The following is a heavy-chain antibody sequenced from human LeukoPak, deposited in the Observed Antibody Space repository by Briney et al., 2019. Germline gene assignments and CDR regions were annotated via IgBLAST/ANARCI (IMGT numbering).Heavy chain of an antibody. CDR3: ARGRYYYGSGSYYP. CDR1: GYTFTSYD. CDR2: MNPNSGNT. V-gene: IGHV1-8*01. Sequence: ASVKVSCKASGYTFTSYDINWVRQATGQGLEWMGWMNPNSGNTGYAQKFQGRVTMTRDTSISTAYMELSSLRSEDTAVYSCARGRYYYGSGSYYPWGQGTLVTVSS. D-gene: IGHD3-10*01. J-gene: IGHJ5*02.